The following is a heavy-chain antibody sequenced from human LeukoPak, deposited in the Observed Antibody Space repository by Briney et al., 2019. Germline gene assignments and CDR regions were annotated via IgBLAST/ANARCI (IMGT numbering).Heavy chain of an antibody. CDR3: SRAWGEDIAARPYYFDY. CDR2: ISTYNGNT. CDR1: GYTXTNYH. D-gene: IGHD6-6*01. Sequence: ASVKVSCKASGYTXTNYHISGVRQAPGQGLEWMGWISTYNGNTNYAPKFQGRVTMTTDTSTSTAYMELRSLRSDDTAVYYCSRAWGEDIAARPYYFDYWGQGTLVTVSS. J-gene: IGHJ4*02. V-gene: IGHV1-18*01.